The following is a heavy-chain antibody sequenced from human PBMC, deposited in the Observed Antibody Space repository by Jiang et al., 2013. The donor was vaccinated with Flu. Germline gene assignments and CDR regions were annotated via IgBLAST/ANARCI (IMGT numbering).Heavy chain of an antibody. CDR3: ARDPPGAAAGMRGAFDI. CDR1: GDSVSSNSAA. J-gene: IGHJ3*02. Sequence: SGDSVSSNSAAWNWIRQSPSRGLEWLGRTYYRSKWYNDYAVSVKSRITINPDTSKNQFSLQLNSVTPEDTAVYYCARDPPGAAAGMRGAFDIWGQGTMVTVSS. D-gene: IGHD6-13*01. V-gene: IGHV6-1*01. CDR2: TYYRSKWYN.